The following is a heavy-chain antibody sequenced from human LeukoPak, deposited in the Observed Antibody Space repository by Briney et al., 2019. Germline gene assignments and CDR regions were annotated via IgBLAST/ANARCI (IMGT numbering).Heavy chain of an antibody. D-gene: IGHD3-9*01. CDR3: ARVAYYDILPPPKGNAFDI. CDR1: GFTFSSYA. J-gene: IGHJ3*02. Sequence: NAGGSLRLSCAASGFTFSSYAMHWVRQAPGKGLEWVSSTSTSNNYIYYADSVKGRFTISRDNARNSLYLQMNSLRAEDTAVYYCARVAYYDILPPPKGNAFDIWGQGTMVTVSS. CDR2: TSTSNNYI. V-gene: IGHV3-21*01.